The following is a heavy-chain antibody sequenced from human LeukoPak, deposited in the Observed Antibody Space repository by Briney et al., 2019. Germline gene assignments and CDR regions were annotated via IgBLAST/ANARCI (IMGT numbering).Heavy chain of an antibody. D-gene: IGHD3-3*01. V-gene: IGHV3-33*01. Sequence: GGSLRLSCAASGFTFSSYGMHWVRQAPGKGLEWVAVIWYDGSNKYYADSVKGRFTISRDNSKNTLYLQMNSLRAEDTAVYYCARGGLTITMFGVPIIRNFDYWGQGTLVTVSS. CDR3: ARGGLTITMFGVPIIRNFDY. CDR1: GFTFSSYG. J-gene: IGHJ4*02. CDR2: IWYDGSNK.